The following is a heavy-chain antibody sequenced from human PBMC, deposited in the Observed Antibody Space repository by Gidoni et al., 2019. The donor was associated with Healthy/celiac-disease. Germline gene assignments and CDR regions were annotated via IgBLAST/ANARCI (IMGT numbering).Heavy chain of an antibody. CDR3: AKDQLAYYYDSSRYNWFDP. J-gene: IGHJ5*02. V-gene: IGHV3-23*01. Sequence: EVQLLESGGGLVQPGGSLRLSCAASGFTFSSYSLIWVRQAPGKGLEWVSAISGSGGSTYYADSVKGRFTISRDNSKNTLYLQMNSLRAEDTAVYYCAKDQLAYYYDSSRYNWFDPWGQGTLVTVSS. CDR1: GFTFSSYS. CDR2: ISGSGGST. D-gene: IGHD3-22*01.